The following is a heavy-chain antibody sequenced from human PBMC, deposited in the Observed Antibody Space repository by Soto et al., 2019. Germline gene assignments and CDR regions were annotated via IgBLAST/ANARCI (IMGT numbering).Heavy chain of an antibody. CDR1: GGSISSSSYY. D-gene: IGHD3-3*01. Sequence: SETLSLTCTVSGGSISSSSYYWGWIRQPPGKGLEWIGSIYYSGSTYYNPSLKSRVTISVDTSKNQFSLKLSSVTAADTAVYYCARLSGIFDGFDPWGQGTLVTVSS. V-gene: IGHV4-39*01. CDR2: IYYSGST. J-gene: IGHJ5*02. CDR3: ARLSGIFDGFDP.